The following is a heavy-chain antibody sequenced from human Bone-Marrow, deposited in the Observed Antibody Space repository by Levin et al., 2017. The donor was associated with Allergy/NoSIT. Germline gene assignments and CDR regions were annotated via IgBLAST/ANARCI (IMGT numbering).Heavy chain of an antibody. J-gene: IGHJ4*02. D-gene: IGHD2-15*01. V-gene: IGHV4-34*01. Sequence: SETLSLTCAVYGGSFSGYYWSWIRQPPGKGLEWIGEINHSGSTNYNPSLKSRVTISVDTSKNQFSLKLSSVTAADTAVYYCARAVAAHRINYFDYWGQGTLVTVSS. CDR2: INHSGST. CDR1: GGSFSGYY. CDR3: ARAVAAHRINYFDY.